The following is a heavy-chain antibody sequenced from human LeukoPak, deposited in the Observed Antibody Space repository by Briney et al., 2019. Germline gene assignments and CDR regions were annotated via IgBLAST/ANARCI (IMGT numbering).Heavy chain of an antibody. CDR3: AKDLAAVGGY. D-gene: IGHD6-13*01. CDR2: ISTSASTI. CDR1: GFTFSDYY. V-gene: IGHV3-11*04. J-gene: IGHJ4*02. Sequence: GGSLRLSCAASGFTFSDYYMSWIRQAPGKGLDWISYISTSASTIFYADSVKGRFTISRDNAKNSLYLQMNSLRAEDTAVYYCAKDLAAVGGYWGQGTLVTVSS.